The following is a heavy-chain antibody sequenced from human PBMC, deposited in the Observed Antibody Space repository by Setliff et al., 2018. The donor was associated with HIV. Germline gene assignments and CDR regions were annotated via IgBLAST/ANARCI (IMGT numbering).Heavy chain of an antibody. CDR3: ARVERETFGTFCHMGV. CDR2: TSHSGRYI. D-gene: IGHD6-13*01. J-gene: IGHJ6*03. CDR1: EFTLSQYS. Sequence: GGSLRLSCAAAEFTLSQYSVTWVRQAPGKGLEWVSSTSHSGRYIHHADSVKGRFTISRDNAKSSLYLQMHSLRAEDTAVYYCARVERETFGTFCHMGVWGKGTTVTVSS. V-gene: IGHV3-21*01.